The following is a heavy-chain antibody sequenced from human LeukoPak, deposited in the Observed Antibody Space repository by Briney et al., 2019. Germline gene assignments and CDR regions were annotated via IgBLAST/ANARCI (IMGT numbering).Heavy chain of an antibody. CDR2: IYPGDSDT. V-gene: IGHV5-51*01. J-gene: IGHJ4*02. CDR3: ARGAYGDYVLDY. CDR1: GYSFTTHW. Sequence: GESLKISCEGSGYSFTTHWLAWVRPMPGKGLEWMGIIYPGDSDTRYSPSFQGQVTMSADKSINTAYLQWSSLEASDTAMYYCARGAYGDYVLDYWGQGTLVTVSS. D-gene: IGHD4-17*01.